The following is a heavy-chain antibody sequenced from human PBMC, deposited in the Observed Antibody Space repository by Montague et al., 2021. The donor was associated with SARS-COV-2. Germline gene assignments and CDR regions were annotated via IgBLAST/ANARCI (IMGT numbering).Heavy chain of an antibody. J-gene: IGHJ4*02. CDR3: ARQGKTRIAMIVVVIGYFDY. V-gene: IGHV4-39*01. Sequence: SETLSLTCTVSGGSISSSSYYWGWIRQPPGKGLEWIGSIYYSGSTYYNPSLKSRVTISVDTSKNQFSLKLSSVTAADTAVYYCARQGKTRIAMIVVVIGYFDYWGQGTLVTVSS. CDR1: GGSISSSSYY. CDR2: IYYSGST. D-gene: IGHD3-22*01.